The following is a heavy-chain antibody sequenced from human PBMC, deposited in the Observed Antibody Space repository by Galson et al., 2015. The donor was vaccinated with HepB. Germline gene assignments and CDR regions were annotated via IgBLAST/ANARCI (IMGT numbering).Heavy chain of an antibody. Sequence: SVKVSCKASGYTFTSYAMNWVRQAPGQGLEWMGWINTNTGNPTYAQGFTGRFVFSLDTSVSTAYLQISSLKAEDTAVYYCAREYPGTMVRGVINGDAFDIWGQGTMVTVSS. J-gene: IGHJ3*02. CDR2: INTNTGNP. V-gene: IGHV7-4-1*02. CDR3: AREYPGTMVRGVINGDAFDI. D-gene: IGHD3-10*01. CDR1: GYTFTSYA.